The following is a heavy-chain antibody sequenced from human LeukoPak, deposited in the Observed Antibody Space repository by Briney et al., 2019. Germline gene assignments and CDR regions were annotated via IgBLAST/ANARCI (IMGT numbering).Heavy chain of an antibody. D-gene: IGHD3-22*01. CDR1: GYTFTSYG. J-gene: IGHJ4*02. Sequence: ASVKVSCKASGYTFTSYGISWVRQAPGQALEWMGGISGYNGNTNQAPRSQGSVTMTTDTSTSTAYMELRSLRSDAKAVYYCARDFHSSGYYHYFHYWGQGTLVTVSS. CDR2: ISGYNGNT. V-gene: IGHV1-18*01. CDR3: ARDFHSSGYYHYFHY.